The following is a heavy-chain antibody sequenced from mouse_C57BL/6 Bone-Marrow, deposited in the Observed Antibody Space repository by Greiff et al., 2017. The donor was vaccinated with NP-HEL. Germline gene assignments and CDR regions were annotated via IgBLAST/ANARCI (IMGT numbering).Heavy chain of an antibody. CDR2: IHPTNGST. CDR3: ASRCYDSGCWYWDV. V-gene: IGHV1-64*01. D-gene: IGHD1-1*01. Sequence: QVQLQQPGAELVKPGASVKLSCKASGYTFTSYWMHWVKQRPGQGLEWIGMIHPTNGSTNYNEKFKSKATLTVDKSSSTAYMQLSSLTSEDSAVFDYASRCYDSGCWYWDVWGTGTTATV. CDR1: GYTFTSYW. J-gene: IGHJ1*03.